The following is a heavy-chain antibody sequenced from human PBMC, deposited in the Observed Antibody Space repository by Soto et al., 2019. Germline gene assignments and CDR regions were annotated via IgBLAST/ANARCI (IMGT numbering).Heavy chain of an antibody. J-gene: IGHJ6*02. CDR1: GYTFTGYY. D-gene: IGHD1-7*01. Sequence: ASVKVSCKASGYTFTGYYMHWVRQAPGQGLEWMGWINPNSGGTNYAQKLQGWVTMTRDTSISTAYLELSRLRSDDTAVYYCARDLVGGTTGYGMDVWGQGTTVTVSS. CDR2: INPNSGGT. CDR3: ARDLVGGTTGYGMDV. V-gene: IGHV1-2*04.